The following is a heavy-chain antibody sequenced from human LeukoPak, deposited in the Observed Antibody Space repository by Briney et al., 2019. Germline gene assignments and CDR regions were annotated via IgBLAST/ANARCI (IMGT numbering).Heavy chain of an antibody. CDR3: AKAGGRLLTPFDP. Sequence: GGSLRLSCAASGFTFSSYGMHWVRQAPGKGLEWVAVISYDGSNKYYADSVKGRFTISRDNSKNTLDLQMNSLRAEDTAMYYCAKAGGRLLTPFDPWGRGTLVTVSS. CDR2: ISYDGSNK. CDR1: GFTFSSYG. V-gene: IGHV3-30*18. J-gene: IGHJ5*02. D-gene: IGHD1-26*01.